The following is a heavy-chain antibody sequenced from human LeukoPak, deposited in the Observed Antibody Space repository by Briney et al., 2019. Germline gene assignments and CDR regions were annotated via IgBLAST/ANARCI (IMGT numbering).Heavy chain of an antibody. CDR3: AREAATGAPTCFDS. Sequence: PGRSLRHSRAASGFTLNIYGMHWVRQAPGRGVEWVAVIWYDGSNEYYADSVKGRFSISRDNSKNTLYLQMNSLKAEDTAEYYGAREAATGAPTCFDSWGQGTLVTVSS. J-gene: IGHJ4*02. V-gene: IGHV3-33*01. CDR1: GFTLNIYG. CDR2: IWYDGSNE. D-gene: IGHD1-1*01.